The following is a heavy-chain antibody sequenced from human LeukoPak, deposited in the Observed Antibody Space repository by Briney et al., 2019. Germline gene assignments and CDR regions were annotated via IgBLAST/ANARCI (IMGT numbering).Heavy chain of an antibody. Sequence: GGSLRLSCAAAGFTFSTYGMTWVRQAPGKGLEWVSAIGGSGVSTYYADSVKGRFTISRDNSKNTLYLQMNSLRAEDTAVYYCAKDAYDSSGYSHFDYWGQGTLVTVSS. J-gene: IGHJ4*02. D-gene: IGHD3-22*01. V-gene: IGHV3-23*01. CDR1: GFTFSTYG. CDR2: IGGSGVST. CDR3: AKDAYDSSGYSHFDY.